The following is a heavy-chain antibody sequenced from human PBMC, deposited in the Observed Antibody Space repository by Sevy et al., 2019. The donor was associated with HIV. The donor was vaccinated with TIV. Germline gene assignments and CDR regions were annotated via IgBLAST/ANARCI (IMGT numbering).Heavy chain of an antibody. CDR3: ARHSVVVPAAAFDY. CDR2: ISSSSSYI. J-gene: IGHJ4*02. D-gene: IGHD2-2*01. V-gene: IGHV3-21*01. CDR1: GFTFSSYS. Sequence: GGSLRLSCAASGFTFSSYSMNWVRQAPGKGLEWVSSISSSSSYIYYADSVKGRFTISRDNAKNSLYLQMNSLRAEDTAVYYCARHSVVVPAAAFDYLGQGTLVTVSS.